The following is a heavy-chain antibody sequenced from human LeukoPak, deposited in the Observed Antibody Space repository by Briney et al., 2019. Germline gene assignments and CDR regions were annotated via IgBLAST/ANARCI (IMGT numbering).Heavy chain of an antibody. CDR1: GGSISSYY. V-gene: IGHV4-59*08. CDR2: IHYSGST. Sequence: SETLSLTCTVSGGSISSYYWSWIRQPPGKGLEWIGYIHYSGSTNYNPSLKSRVTISVDTSKNQFSLKLSSVTAADTAVYYCATSNILTGYYGKLAFDIWGQGTMVTVSS. CDR3: ATSNILTGYYGKLAFDI. J-gene: IGHJ3*02. D-gene: IGHD3-9*01.